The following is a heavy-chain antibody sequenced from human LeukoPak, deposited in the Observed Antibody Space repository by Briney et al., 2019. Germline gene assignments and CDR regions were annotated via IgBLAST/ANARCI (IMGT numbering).Heavy chain of an antibody. J-gene: IGHJ4*02. D-gene: IGHD6-13*01. V-gene: IGHV4-59*01. CDR3: ARTVPRAGQSSSWHLDY. CDR2: IYYSGST. Sequence: SETLSLTCTVSGGSISSYYWSWIRQPPGKGLEWIGYIYYSGSTNYNPSLKSRVTISADTSKNQFSLRLSSVTAADTAVYYCARTVPRAGQSSSWHLDYWGQGTLVTVSS. CDR1: GGSISSYY.